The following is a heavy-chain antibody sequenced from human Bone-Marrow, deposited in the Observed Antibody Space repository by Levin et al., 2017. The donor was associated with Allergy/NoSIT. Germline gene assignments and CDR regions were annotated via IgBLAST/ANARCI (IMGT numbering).Heavy chain of an antibody. CDR3: ARDPIKYDFWSGYPTYYYYYGMDV. CDR2: IYYSGST. J-gene: IGHJ6*02. CDR1: GGSISSSSYY. D-gene: IGHD3-3*01. V-gene: IGHV4-39*07. Sequence: SQTLSLTCTVSGGSISSSSYYWGWIRQPPGKGLEWIGSIYYSGSTYYNPSLKSRVTISVDTSKNQFSLKLSSVTAADTAVYYCARDPIKYDFWSGYPTYYYYYGMDVWGQGTTVTVSS.